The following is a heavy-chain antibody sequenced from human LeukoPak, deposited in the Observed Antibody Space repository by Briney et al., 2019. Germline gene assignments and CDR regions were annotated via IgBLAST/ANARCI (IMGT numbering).Heavy chain of an antibody. CDR2: IYYSGST. CDR3: PRRGGGDYFDY. V-gene: IGHV4-39*01. CDR1: AGSISSSDYN. D-gene: IGHD3-16*01. J-gene: IGHJ4*02. Sequence: NPSETLSLTCTVSAGSISSSDYNWGWIRQPPGKGLEWIGNIYYSGSTYYNPSLKSRVTISVVTSKNQFSLKLSSVTAADTAVYYCPRRGGGDYFDYWGQGTLVTVSS.